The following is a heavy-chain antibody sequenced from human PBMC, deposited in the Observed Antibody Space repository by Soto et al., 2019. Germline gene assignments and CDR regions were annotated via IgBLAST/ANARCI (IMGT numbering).Heavy chain of an antibody. Sequence: GGSLRLSCAASGFTFSSYWMSWVRQAPGKGLEWVANIKQDGSEKYYVDSMKGRFTISRDNAKNSLFLQMNSLRAEDTAVYYCARRFDILTGYYPVYYYYMDVWGKGTTVTVSS. V-gene: IGHV3-7*01. J-gene: IGHJ6*03. CDR1: GFTFSSYW. CDR3: ARRFDILTGYYPVYYYYMDV. D-gene: IGHD3-9*01. CDR2: IKQDGSEK.